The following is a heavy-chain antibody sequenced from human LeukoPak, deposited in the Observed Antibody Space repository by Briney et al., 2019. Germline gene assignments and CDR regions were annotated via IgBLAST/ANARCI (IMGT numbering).Heavy chain of an antibody. CDR1: GYTFSSYA. CDR2: INTNTGNP. CDR3: ARDLRPYYGPGTYYNVFDY. J-gene: IGHJ4*02. Sequence: ASVKVSCKASGYTFSSYAMNWVRQAPGQGLEWMGWINTNTGNPTYAQGFTGRFVFSLDTSVSTAYLQISSLKAEDTAVYYCARDLRPYYGPGTYYNVFDYWGQGTLVTVPS. V-gene: IGHV7-4-1*02. D-gene: IGHD3-10*01.